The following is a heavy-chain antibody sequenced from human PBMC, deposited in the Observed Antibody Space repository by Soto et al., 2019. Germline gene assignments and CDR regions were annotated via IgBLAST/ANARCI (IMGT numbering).Heavy chain of an antibody. D-gene: IGHD3-16*01. Sequence: QVQLVQSGAEVKKPGASVKVSCKASGYTFTDYDINWFRQATGQGLEWMGWMNPNNGYTDYAQNFQGRVTMTRSTAISTAYMELSTLRSEDTAVYYCAQGPRNGGVDYWGQGTLVPVFS. CDR3: AQGPRNGGVDY. CDR2: MNPNNGYT. J-gene: IGHJ4*02. CDR1: GYTFTDYD. V-gene: IGHV1-8*01.